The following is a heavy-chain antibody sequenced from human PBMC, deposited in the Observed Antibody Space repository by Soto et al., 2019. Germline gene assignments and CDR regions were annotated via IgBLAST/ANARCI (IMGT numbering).Heavy chain of an antibody. Sequence: PGGSLRLSCAASGFTFSRYDMSWVRQAPGKGLEWVSGVSGSGSSTYYADSVKGRFTISRDNSKNTVYLRMNSLRAEDTAVYFCAKGHYQLLHAFDVWVQGTMVTVSS. CDR1: GFTFSRYD. V-gene: IGHV3-23*01. J-gene: IGHJ3*01. CDR2: VSGSGSST. CDR3: AKGHYQLLHAFDV. D-gene: IGHD2-2*01.